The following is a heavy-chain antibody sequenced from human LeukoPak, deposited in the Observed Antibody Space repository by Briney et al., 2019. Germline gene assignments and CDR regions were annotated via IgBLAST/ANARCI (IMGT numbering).Heavy chain of an antibody. CDR3: ARHANDGDYPLDY. D-gene: IGHD4-17*01. J-gene: IGHJ4*02. CDR1: GGSISGYY. V-gene: IGHV4-59*08. Sequence: SETLSLTCTVSGGSISGYYWSWFRQPPGMGLVWIGYIYYTGSPNYNPSLKSRVTISVDTSNNQFSLRLSSVTAADTAVYYCARHANDGDYPLDYWGQGTLVTVSS. CDR2: IYYTGSP.